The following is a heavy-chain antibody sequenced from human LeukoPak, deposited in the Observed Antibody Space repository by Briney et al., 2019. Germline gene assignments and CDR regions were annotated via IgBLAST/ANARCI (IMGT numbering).Heavy chain of an antibody. CDR2: ISSSGTTI. V-gene: IGHV3-48*03. CDR1: GFTFSSYE. Sequence: PGGSLRLSCGASGFTFSSYEMNWVRPAPGKGLEWVSYISSSGTTIYYADSVKGRFTISRDNAKNSLYLQMNSLRAEDTAVYYCARSTQLDYWGQGTLVTVSS. J-gene: IGHJ4*02. D-gene: IGHD5/OR15-5a*01. CDR3: ARSTQLDY.